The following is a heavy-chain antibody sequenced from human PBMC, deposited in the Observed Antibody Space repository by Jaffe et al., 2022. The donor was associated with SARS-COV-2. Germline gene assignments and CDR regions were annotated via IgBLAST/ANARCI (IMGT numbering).Heavy chain of an antibody. D-gene: IGHD6-13*01. CDR3: AKALIPGYSSSWYGRGYYGMDV. Sequence: QVQLVESGGGVVQPGRSLRLSCAASGFTFSSYGMHWVRQAPGKGLEWVAVISYDGSNKYYADSVKGRFTISRDNSKNTLYLQMNSLRAEDTAVYYCAKALIPGYSSSWYGRGYYGMDVWGQGTTVTVSS. J-gene: IGHJ6*02. V-gene: IGHV3-30*18. CDR2: ISYDGSNK. CDR1: GFTFSSYG.